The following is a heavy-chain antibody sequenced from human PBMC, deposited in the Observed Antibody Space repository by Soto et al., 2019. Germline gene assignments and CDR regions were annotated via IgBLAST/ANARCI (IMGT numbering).Heavy chain of an antibody. J-gene: IGHJ4*02. CDR2: ISGSGGST. D-gene: IGHD1-26*01. CDR3: AKGHSGEDWELLMPFDY. Sequence: GGSLRLSCAASGFNFGPFWMHWVRQAPGKGLEWVSAISGSGGSTYYADSVKGRFTISRDNTKRTLYLLMNSLRAEDAAVYYCAKGHSGEDWELLMPFDYWGQGTLVTVSS. V-gene: IGHV3-23*01. CDR1: GFNFGPFW.